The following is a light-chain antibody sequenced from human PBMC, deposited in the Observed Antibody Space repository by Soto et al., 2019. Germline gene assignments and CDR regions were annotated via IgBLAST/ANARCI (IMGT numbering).Light chain of an antibody. CDR1: QSVSSNY. CDR3: QQYGSSSLT. V-gene: IGKV3-20*01. J-gene: IGKJ4*01. CDR2: GAS. Sequence: PGGRVTLSCRASQSVSSNYLAWYQHKPGQPPRLLIYGASNRATGIPDRFSGSGSGTDFTLTISRLEPEDFAVYYCQQYGSSSLTFGGGTKVDIK.